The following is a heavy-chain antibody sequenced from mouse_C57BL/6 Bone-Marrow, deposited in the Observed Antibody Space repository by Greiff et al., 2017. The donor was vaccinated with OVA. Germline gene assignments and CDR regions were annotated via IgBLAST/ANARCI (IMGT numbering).Heavy chain of an antibody. J-gene: IGHJ1*03. Sequence: VQLQQSGAELVKPGASVKMSCKASGYTFTSYWITWVKQRPGQGLEWIGDIYPGSGSTNYNEKFKSKATLTVDTSSSTAYMQLSSLTSEDSAVYYWARRYYGSSWYFDVWGTGTTVTVSS. CDR1: GYTFTSYW. D-gene: IGHD1-1*01. CDR2: IYPGSGST. CDR3: ARRYYGSSWYFDV. V-gene: IGHV1-55*01.